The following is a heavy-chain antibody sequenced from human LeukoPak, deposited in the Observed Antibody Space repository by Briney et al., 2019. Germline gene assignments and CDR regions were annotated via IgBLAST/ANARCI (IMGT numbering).Heavy chain of an antibody. CDR1: GGSISSYY. J-gene: IGHJ3*02. Sequence: SETLSLTCTVSGGSISSYYWSWIRQPPGKGLEWIGYIYYSGSTNYNPSLKSRVTISVDTSKNQFSLRVSSVTAADTAVYYCAREGGHGAFDIWGRGTMVTVSS. CDR2: IYYSGST. D-gene: IGHD2-15*01. CDR3: AREGGHGAFDI. V-gene: IGHV4-59*01.